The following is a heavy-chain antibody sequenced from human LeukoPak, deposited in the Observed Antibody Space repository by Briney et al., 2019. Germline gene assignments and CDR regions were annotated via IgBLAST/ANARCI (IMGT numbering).Heavy chain of an antibody. J-gene: IGHJ4*02. Sequence: PSETLSLTCTVSGASVSSYYWIWIRQPAGRGLEWIGRIDASGSTNYNPSLKSRVTMSVDSSKNQFSLKVSSVTAADTAVYYCARHGGAWTFDYWGQGTLVTVSS. D-gene: IGHD1-1*01. CDR1: GASVSSYY. V-gene: IGHV4-4*07. CDR2: IDASGST. CDR3: ARHGGAWTFDY.